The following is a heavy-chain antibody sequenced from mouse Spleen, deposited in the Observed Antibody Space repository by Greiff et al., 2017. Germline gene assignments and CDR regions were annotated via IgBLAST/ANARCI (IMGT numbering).Heavy chain of an antibody. Sequence: EVQLQQSGPELVKPGASVKISCKASGYTFTDYYMNWVKQSHGKSLEWIGDINPNNGVTSYNQKFKGKATLTVDKSSSTAYMELRSLTSEDSAVYYCARDLTGAWFAYWGQGTLVTVSA. J-gene: IGHJ3*01. D-gene: IGHD4-1*01. CDR3: ARDLTGAWFAY. CDR2: INPNNGVT. V-gene: IGHV1-26*01. CDR1: GYTFTDYY.